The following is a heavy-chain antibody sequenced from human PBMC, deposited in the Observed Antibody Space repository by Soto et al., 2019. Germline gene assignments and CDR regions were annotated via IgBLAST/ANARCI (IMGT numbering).Heavy chain of an antibody. V-gene: IGHV4-61*01. CDR1: GGSVSSGSYY. J-gene: IGHJ4*02. CDR2: IYYSGST. CDR3: ARAPPLYTVTSDY. Sequence: SETLSLTCTVSGGSVSSGSYYWSWIRQPPGKGLEWIGYIYYSGSTNYNPPLKSRVTISVDTSKNQFSLKLSSVTAADTAVYYCARAPPLYTVTSDYWGQGTLVTVSS. D-gene: IGHD4-17*01.